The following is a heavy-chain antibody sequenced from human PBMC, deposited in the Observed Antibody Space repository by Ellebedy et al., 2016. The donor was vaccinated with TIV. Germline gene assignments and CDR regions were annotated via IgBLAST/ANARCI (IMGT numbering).Heavy chain of an antibody. CDR2: INPSGNIT. Sequence: AASVKVSCKASGYTFTSYYIHWVRQAPGQGLEWMRTINPSGNITSYAQNFQGRVTMTRDTSTSTVSMEVSSLRSDDTAVYYCAKMRPEPDWGQGTLVTVSS. V-gene: IGHV1-46*01. CDR3: AKMRPEPD. J-gene: IGHJ1*01. D-gene: IGHD1-14*01. CDR1: GYTFTSYY.